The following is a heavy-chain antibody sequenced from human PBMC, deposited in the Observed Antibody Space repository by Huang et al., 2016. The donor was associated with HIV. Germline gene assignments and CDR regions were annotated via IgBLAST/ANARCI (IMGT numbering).Heavy chain of an antibody. CDR3: ARARGYYDSSVSYYFDY. CDR2: ISPIFGTA. J-gene: IGHJ4*02. V-gene: IGHV1-69*13. CDR1: GGTFSSYA. Sequence: QVQLVQSGAEVKKPGSSVKVSCKASGGTFSSYAISWVRQAPGQGLEWMGGISPIFGTANYAPKFQGRVTITADEATSTAYMELSSLRSEDTAVYYCARARGYYDSSVSYYFDYWGQGTLVTVSS. D-gene: IGHD3-22*01.